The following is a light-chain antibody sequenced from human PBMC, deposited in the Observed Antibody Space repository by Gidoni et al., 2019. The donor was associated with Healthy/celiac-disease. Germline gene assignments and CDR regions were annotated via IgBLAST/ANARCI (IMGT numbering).Light chain of an antibody. CDR2: AAA. Sequence: DIQMTPSPSSLSASVGDRVTITCRASQSISSYLNWYQQKPGKAPKLLIYAAASLQSGVPSRFSGSGSGTDFTLTISSLQPEDVATYYCQQSYSPLTFGGGTKVEIK. CDR1: QSISSY. J-gene: IGKJ4*01. CDR3: QQSYSPLT. V-gene: IGKV1-39*01.